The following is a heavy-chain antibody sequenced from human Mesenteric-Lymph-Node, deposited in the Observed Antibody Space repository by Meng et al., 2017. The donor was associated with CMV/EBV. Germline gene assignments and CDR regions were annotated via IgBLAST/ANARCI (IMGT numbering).Heavy chain of an antibody. V-gene: IGHV1-18*01. D-gene: IGHD3-22*01. Sequence: ASVKVSCKASGYTFTSYGINWVRQAPGQGLEWMGWISAYNGNTNYAQKLQGRVTMTTDTSTSTAYMELRSLRSDDTAVYYCARDHSGYPYYYYYYGMDVWGQGTTVTVSS. J-gene: IGHJ6*02. CDR1: GYTFTSYG. CDR2: ISAYNGNT. CDR3: ARDHSGYPYYYYYYGMDV.